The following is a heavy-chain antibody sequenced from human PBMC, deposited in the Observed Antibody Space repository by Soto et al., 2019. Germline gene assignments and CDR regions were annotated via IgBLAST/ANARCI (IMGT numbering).Heavy chain of an antibody. J-gene: IGHJ3*02. Sequence: EVQLVESGGGLVQPGRSLRLSCAASGFTFDDYAMHWVRQAPGKGLEWVSGISWNSGSIGYADSVKGRFTISRDNAKYSLYLQMNSLRAEDTALYYCAKDIGAGQQHDAFDIWGQGTMVTVSS. CDR2: ISWNSGSI. V-gene: IGHV3-9*01. CDR1: GFTFDDYA. D-gene: IGHD6-13*01. CDR3: AKDIGAGQQHDAFDI.